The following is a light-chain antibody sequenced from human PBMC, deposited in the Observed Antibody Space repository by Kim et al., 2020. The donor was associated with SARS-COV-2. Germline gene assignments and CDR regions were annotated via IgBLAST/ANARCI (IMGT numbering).Light chain of an antibody. CDR1: QSGSSN. V-gene: IGKV3-15*01. CDR3: QQYNNWRET. CDR2: GAS. Sequence: VSPGERATLSCRASQSGSSNLAWYQQKPGQAPRILIYGASTRATGIPARFSGSGSGTEFTLTISSLQSEDFAVYYCQQYNNWRETFGQGTKVDIK. J-gene: IGKJ1*01.